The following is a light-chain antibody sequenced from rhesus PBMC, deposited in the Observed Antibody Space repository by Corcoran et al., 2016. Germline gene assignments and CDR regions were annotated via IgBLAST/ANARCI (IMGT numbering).Light chain of an antibody. CDR1: QSVGSY. J-gene: IGKJ1*01. Sequence: EIVMTQSPATLSLSPGETATLSCRASQSVGSYLAWYQPNPGPAPKLLVHIAYFRGTGIPDSFSGSGSRTDVTLTISSLEPEDVGVYHCQQYNELPWTFGQGTKVEIK. V-gene: IGKV3-40*01. CDR2: IAY. CDR3: QQYNELPWT.